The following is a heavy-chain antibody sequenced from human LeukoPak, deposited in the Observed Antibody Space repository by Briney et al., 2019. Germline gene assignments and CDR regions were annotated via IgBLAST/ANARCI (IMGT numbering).Heavy chain of an antibody. CDR3: AHGPRAGHDY. J-gene: IGHJ4*02. Sequence: SETLSLTCTVSGGSISSSSYYWGWIRQPPGKGLEWIGSTYYSGSTYYNPSLKSRVTISVDTSKNQFSLKLSSVTAADTAVYYCAHGPRAGHDYWGQGTLVTVSS. V-gene: IGHV4-39*07. CDR2: TYYSGST. D-gene: IGHD6-19*01. CDR1: GGSISSSSYY.